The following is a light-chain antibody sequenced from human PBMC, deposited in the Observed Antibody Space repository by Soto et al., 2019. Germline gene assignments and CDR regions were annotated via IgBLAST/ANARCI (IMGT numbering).Light chain of an antibody. Sequence: QSALTQPASVSGSPGQSITISCTGTSSDVGGYDYVSWYQQHPDKAPKLIIYVVSNRPSGVSTRFSGSKSGNTASLTISGLQAEDEADYYCSLYTSSATPYVFGTGTKLTVL. CDR2: VVS. CDR1: SSDVGGYDY. V-gene: IGLV2-14*01. J-gene: IGLJ1*01. CDR3: SLYTSSATPYV.